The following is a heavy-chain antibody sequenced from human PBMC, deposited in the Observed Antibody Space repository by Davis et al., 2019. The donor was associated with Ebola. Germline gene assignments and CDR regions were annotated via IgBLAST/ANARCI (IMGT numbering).Heavy chain of an antibody. CDR2: IYSGGST. CDR3: AVNYYYYYGMDV. V-gene: IGHV3-66*01. CDR1: GFTVRSTY. J-gene: IGHJ6*02. Sequence: GGSLRLSCAASGFTVRSTYMSWVRQAPGKGLEWVSVIYSGGSTYYADSVKGRFTISRDNSKNTLYLQMNSLRAEDTAVYYCAVNYYYYYGMDVWGQGTTVTVSS.